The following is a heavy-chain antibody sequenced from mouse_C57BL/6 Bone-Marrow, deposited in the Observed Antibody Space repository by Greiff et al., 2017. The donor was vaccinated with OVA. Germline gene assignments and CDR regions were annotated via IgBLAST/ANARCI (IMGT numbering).Heavy chain of an antibody. J-gene: IGHJ1*03. CDR2: IYPRSGNT. Sequence: QVQLKESGAELARPGASVKLSCKASGYTFTSYGISWVKQRTGQGLEWIGEIYPRSGNTYYNEKFKGKATLTADKSSSTAYMELRSLTSEDSAVYFCRSEGYFDVWGTGTTVTVSS. CDR3: RSEGYFDV. CDR1: GYTFTSYG. V-gene: IGHV1-81*01.